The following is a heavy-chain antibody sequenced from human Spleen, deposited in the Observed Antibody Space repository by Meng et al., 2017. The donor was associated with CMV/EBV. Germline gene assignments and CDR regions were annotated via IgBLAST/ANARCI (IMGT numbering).Heavy chain of an antibody. V-gene: IGHV1-69*10. Sequence: SVKVSCKASGGTFRSYAISWVRQAPGQGLEWMGGIIPILGIANYAQKFQGRVTITADKSTSTVYMELSRLRSEDTAVYYCEREIHLYGMDVWGQGTTVTVSS. CDR2: IIPILGIA. CDR3: EREIHLYGMDV. CDR1: GGTFRSYA. D-gene: IGHD5-18*01. J-gene: IGHJ6*02.